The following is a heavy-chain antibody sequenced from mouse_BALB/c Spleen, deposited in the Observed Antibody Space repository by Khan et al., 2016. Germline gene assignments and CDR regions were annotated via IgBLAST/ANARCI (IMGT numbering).Heavy chain of an antibody. V-gene: IGHV5-12-1*01. CDR2: ISSGGSYT. Sequence: EVELVESGGGLVKPGGSLKLSCAATGFAFSSYDMSWVRQTPEKRLEWVATISSGGSYTYYPDTVKGRFTISRDNAKNTLYLQMSSLKSEDTAMYYCASRYDYFDYWGQGTTLTVSS. CDR3: ASRYDYFDY. J-gene: IGHJ2*01. D-gene: IGHD2-14*01. CDR1: GFAFSSYD.